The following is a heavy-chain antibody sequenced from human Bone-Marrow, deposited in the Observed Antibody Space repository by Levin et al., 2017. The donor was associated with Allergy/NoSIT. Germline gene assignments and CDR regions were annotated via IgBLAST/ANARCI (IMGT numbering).Heavy chain of an antibody. CDR2: ISNDGFDK. Sequence: LSLTCAASGFGFRNYGMDWVRQAPGKGLEWVALISNDGFDKYYSDSVKGRFTISRDNSKNTLFLQMNSLRPEDTAVYFCAKGVQYLDYLLDSWGQGTLVTVSS. V-gene: IGHV3-30*18. D-gene: IGHD4-11*01. CDR3: AKGVQYLDYLLDS. J-gene: IGHJ4*02. CDR1: GFGFRNYG.